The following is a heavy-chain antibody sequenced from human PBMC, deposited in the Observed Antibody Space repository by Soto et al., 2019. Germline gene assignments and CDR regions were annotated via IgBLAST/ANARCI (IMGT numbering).Heavy chain of an antibody. CDR3: TVGSWSGEVFDI. J-gene: IGHJ3*02. Sequence: QVQLVQSGAEVKKPGSSVKVSCKDSGGTFSTYSLFWVRQAPGQGLEWMGRIIPMLGTRNYAQRFQDRVTITADKTTATAHMELSSLRPEDTALYYCTVGSWSGEVFDIWGQGTMVTVSS. CDR2: IIPMLGTR. D-gene: IGHD2-21*01. V-gene: IGHV1-69*08. CDR1: GGTFSTYS.